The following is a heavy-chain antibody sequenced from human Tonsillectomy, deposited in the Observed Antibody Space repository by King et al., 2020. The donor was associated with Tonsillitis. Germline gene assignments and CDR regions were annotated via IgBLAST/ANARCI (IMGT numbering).Heavy chain of an antibody. Sequence: VQLVESGGGLVQPGGSLRLSCAASGFTFSSYSMNWVRQAPGKGLEWVSYISSSSSTIYYADSVKGRFTISRDNAKNPLYLQMNSLRDEDTAVYYCARDGGLTMVRGVVSPAWSRLSAFDYWGQGTLGTVSS. CDR2: ISSSSSTI. D-gene: IGHD3-10*01. J-gene: IGHJ4*02. CDR1: GFTFSSYS. CDR3: ARDGGLTMVRGVVSPAWSRLSAFDY. V-gene: IGHV3-48*02.